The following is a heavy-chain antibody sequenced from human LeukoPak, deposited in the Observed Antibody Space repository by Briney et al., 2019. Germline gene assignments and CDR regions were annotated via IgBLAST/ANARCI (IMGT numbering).Heavy chain of an antibody. CDR3: AKYSSGWYVDGDYYYYMDV. CDR2: ITADGGST. J-gene: IGHJ6*03. Sequence: PGGSLRLSCAVSGFTFRSYAMNWVRQAPGKGLEWVAAITADGGSTHYTTSVKGRFTISRDNSKNTLYLQMNSLRAEDTAVYYCAKYSSGWYVDGDYYYYMDVWGKGTTVTVSS. CDR1: GFTFRSYA. V-gene: IGHV3-23*01. D-gene: IGHD6-19*01.